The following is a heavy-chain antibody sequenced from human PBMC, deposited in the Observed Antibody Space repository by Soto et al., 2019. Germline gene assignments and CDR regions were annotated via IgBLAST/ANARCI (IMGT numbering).Heavy chain of an antibody. Sequence: ASVKVSCKASGYTFTRYGISWGRQAPGQGLEWMGWISAYNGNTNYAQKLQGRVTMTTDTSTSAAYMELRSLRSDDTAVYYCARDHYVFWSGSPPYGMDVWGQGTTVTVSS. CDR3: ARDHYVFWSGSPPYGMDV. J-gene: IGHJ6*02. CDR2: ISAYNGNT. V-gene: IGHV1-18*01. CDR1: GYTFTRYG. D-gene: IGHD3-3*01.